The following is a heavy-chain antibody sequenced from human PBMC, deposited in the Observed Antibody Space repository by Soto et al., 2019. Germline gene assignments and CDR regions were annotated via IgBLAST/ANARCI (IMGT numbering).Heavy chain of an antibody. CDR3: AREHVELQWDYYYYYYGMDV. Sequence: QVQLVESGGGVVQPGRSLRLSCAASGFTFSSYGMHWVRQAPGKGLEWVAVIWYDGSNKYYADSVKGRFTISRDNSKNTLYLQMNSLRAEDTAVYYCAREHVELQWDYYYYYYGMDVWGQGTTVTVSS. D-gene: IGHD1-7*01. J-gene: IGHJ6*02. CDR1: GFTFSSYG. V-gene: IGHV3-33*01. CDR2: IWYDGSNK.